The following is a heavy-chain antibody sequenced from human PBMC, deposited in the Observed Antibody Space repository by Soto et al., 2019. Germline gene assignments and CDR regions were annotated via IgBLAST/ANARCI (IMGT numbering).Heavy chain of an antibody. CDR1: GFTFSDHY. J-gene: IGHJ3*02. V-gene: IGHV3-11*01. CDR3: ARGANTPDAFDI. D-gene: IGHD3-16*01. CDR2: ISSRGRTR. Sequence: QVQLVESGGGLVKPGGSLRLPCAVSGFTFSDHYMSWIRQPPGKGLEWVAYISSRGRTRYYADSVKGRFTISRDNAKNSLSLQLNSLTAEDTAVYYCARGANTPDAFDIWGQGTTVTGSS.